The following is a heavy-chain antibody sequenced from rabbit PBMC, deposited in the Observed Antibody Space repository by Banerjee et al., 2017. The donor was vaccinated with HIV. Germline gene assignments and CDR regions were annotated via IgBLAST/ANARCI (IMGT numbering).Heavy chain of an antibody. Sequence: QSLEESGGDLVKPGASLTLTCTASGFSFSSGGYMCWVRQAPGKGLEWIACINSSSGNTVYARWAKGRFTISKTSSTTVTLQMTSLTAADTATYFCARDIGAAGYGWSLWGQGTLVTVS. CDR1: GFSFSSGGY. CDR3: ARDIGAAGYGWSL. D-gene: IGHD6-1*01. CDR2: INSSSGNT. V-gene: IGHV1S40*01. J-gene: IGHJ3*01.